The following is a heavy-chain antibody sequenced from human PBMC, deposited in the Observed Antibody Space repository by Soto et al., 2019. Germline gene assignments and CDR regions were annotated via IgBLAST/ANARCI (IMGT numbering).Heavy chain of an antibody. D-gene: IGHD2-15*01. CDR1: GGTFNSYA. CDR3: ATPRGAVIPATPGY. CDR2: IIPIFGTT. J-gene: IGHJ4*02. Sequence: QVQLLQSGSEVKKPGSSVKVSCEASGGTFNSYAISWVRQAPGQGLEWMGGIIPIFGTTNYAQKFQGRITITVDESTGTGYMELRSLKSQDTAVYYCATPRGAVIPATPGYWGQGTLVTVSS. V-gene: IGHV1-69*01.